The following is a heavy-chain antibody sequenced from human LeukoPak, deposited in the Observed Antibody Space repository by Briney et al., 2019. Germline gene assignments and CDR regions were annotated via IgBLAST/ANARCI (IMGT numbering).Heavy chain of an antibody. CDR1: GFTFSSYS. D-gene: IGHD5-12*01. CDR3: AREGGYSDYDLDY. CDR2: LSDDGSKK. Sequence: GGSLRLSCAASGFTFSSYSMNWVRQAPGKGLEWVAVLSDDGSKKYYADSVKGRFTISRDNSNNTLYLQMNSLRTEDTAVYYCAREGGYSDYDLDYWGQGTLVTVSS. J-gene: IGHJ4*02. V-gene: IGHV3-30*03.